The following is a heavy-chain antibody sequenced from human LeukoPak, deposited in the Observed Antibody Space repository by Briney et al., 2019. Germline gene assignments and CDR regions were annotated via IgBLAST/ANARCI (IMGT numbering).Heavy chain of an antibody. CDR1: GGTFSSYA. D-gene: IGHD5-24*01. CDR3: ARKGSERDGYNLNAFDI. J-gene: IGHJ3*02. V-gene: IGHV1-69*01. CDR2: IIPIFGTA. Sequence: ASVKVSCKASGGTFSSYAISWVRQAPGQGLEWMGGIIPIFGTANYAQKFQGRVTITADESTSTAYMELSSLRSEDTAVYYCARKGSERDGYNLNAFDIWGQGTMVTVSS.